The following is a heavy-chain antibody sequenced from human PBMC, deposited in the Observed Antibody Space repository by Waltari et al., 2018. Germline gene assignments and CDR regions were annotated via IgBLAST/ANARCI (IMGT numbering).Heavy chain of an antibody. Sequence: EVHLVESGGGLVQPGGSLRLSCAASGFTFSNYWMHWVRQVPGQGLGWFLRINIDGSNTNYAGAVKGRFTVSRDNAKKKLYLQMKSLRVEDTAVYYCARGGYFESSGHYYAGDHWGQGTLVTVSS. V-gene: IGHV3-74*01. CDR1: GFTFSNYW. CDR2: INIDGSNT. J-gene: IGHJ4*02. D-gene: IGHD3-22*01. CDR3: ARGGYFESSGHYYAGDH.